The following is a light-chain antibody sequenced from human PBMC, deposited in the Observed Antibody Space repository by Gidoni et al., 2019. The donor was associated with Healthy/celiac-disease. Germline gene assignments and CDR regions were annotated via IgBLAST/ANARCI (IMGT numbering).Light chain of an antibody. CDR1: QSISSY. CDR3: QQSYSTPWT. V-gene: IGKV1-39*01. J-gene: IGKJ3*01. Sequence: DIQMTQSPSALSASVGDRVTITCRASQSISSYLNWYQQKPGKAPKLLIYAASSLQSWVPSRFSGSGSGTDFTLTISSLQPEDFATYYCQQSYSTPWTFXPXTKVDIK. CDR2: AAS.